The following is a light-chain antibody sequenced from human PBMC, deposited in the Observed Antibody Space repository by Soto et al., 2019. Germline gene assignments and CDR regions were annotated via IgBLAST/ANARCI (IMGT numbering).Light chain of an antibody. CDR1: QSVSRN. CDR2: GAS. V-gene: IGKV3-15*01. Sequence: EIVLTQSPSTLSVSPGERATLYCRASQSVSRNLAWYQQKPGQAPRLLIYGASTRATGIPARFSGSGSGTEFTLSIGSLQSEDFAVYYCQQYNNWPPTFGQGTKVDIK. CDR3: QQYNNWPPT. J-gene: IGKJ1*01.